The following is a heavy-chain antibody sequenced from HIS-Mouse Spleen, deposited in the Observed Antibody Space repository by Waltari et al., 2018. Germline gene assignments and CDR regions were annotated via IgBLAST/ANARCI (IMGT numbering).Heavy chain of an antibody. CDR3: AKASSGWLDY. CDR1: GFTFSRTG. D-gene: IGHD6-19*01. CDR2: ISYDGSNK. J-gene: IGHJ4*02. V-gene: IGHV3-30*18. Sequence: QVQLVESGGGVVQPGRFLRLYCAALGFTFSRTGMHRVRQAPGKGLEWVAVISYDGSNKYYADSVKGRFTISRDNSKNTLYLQMNSLRAEDTAVYYCAKASSGWLDYWGQGTLVTVSS.